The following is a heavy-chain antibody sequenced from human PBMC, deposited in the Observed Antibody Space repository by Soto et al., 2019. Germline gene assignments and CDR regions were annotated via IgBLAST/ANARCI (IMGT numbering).Heavy chain of an antibody. V-gene: IGHV3-48*03. Sequence: EVQLVESGGDLVQPGGSLRLSCADSGFTFSGFEMNWVRQAPGKGLEWVSYISSSGRTIYYADSVKGRFTISRYNAKKSLYLQMNSLRAEDTAVYYCASLIQPRNYYYGMEVCGQGTTVTVSS. CDR3: ASLIQPRNYYYGMEV. CDR2: ISSSGRTI. CDR1: GFTFSGFE. J-gene: IGHJ6*02. D-gene: IGHD3-16*01.